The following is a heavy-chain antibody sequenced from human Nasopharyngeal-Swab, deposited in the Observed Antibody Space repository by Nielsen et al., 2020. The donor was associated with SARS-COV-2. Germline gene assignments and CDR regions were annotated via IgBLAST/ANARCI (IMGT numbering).Heavy chain of an antibody. D-gene: IGHD1-26*01. Sequence: GESLKISCAASGFTFSNYAMSWVRQAPGKGPEWVSGISGSGGSTNYADSVQGRFTTSRDNAKNTLYLQMSSLSAEDTAVYYCARVIVGGTYAFAYWGQGTLVTVSS. J-gene: IGHJ4*02. V-gene: IGHV3-23*01. CDR3: ARVIVGGTYAFAY. CDR2: ISGSGGST. CDR1: GFTFSNYA.